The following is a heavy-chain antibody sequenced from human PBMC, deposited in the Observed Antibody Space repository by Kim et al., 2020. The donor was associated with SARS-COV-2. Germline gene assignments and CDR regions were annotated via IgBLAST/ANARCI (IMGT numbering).Heavy chain of an antibody. J-gene: IGHJ6*02. CDR3: ARVSPLSSGLHKYYGMDV. V-gene: IGHV4-31*03. Sequence: SETLSLTCTVSGGSISSGGYYWSWIRQHPGKGLEWIGYIYYSGSTYYNPSLKSRVTISVDTSKNQFSLKLSSVTAADTAVYYCARVSPLSSGLHKYYGMDVWGQGTTVTVSS. CDR2: IYYSGST. D-gene: IGHD3-10*01. CDR1: GGSISSGGYY.